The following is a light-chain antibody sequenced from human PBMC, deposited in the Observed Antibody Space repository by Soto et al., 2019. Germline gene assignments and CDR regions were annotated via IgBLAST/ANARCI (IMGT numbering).Light chain of an antibody. V-gene: IGKV3-15*01. J-gene: IGKJ2*01. Sequence: EVVMTQSPATLSVSPGERATLSCRASQSVRSNLVWYQQKPGQAPRLLIYDASTRATGIPGRFSGSGSATEYLLIISRLKSEDYSLCVYQQCNNRRYTFGHGTKLEIK. CDR1: QSVRSN. CDR3: QQCNNRRYT. CDR2: DAS.